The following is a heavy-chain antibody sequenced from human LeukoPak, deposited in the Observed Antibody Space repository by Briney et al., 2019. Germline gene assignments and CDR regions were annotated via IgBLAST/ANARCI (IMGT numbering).Heavy chain of an antibody. V-gene: IGHV1-2*02. D-gene: IGHD6-19*01. CDR3: ATHCSGWALPCFY. CDR1: GYTFTGYY. J-gene: IGHJ4*02. CDR2: INPNSGGT. Sequence: ASVKVSCKASGYTFTGYYMHWVRQAPGQGLEWMGWINPNSGGTNYAQKFQGRVTMTRDTSISTAYMELSRLRSDDTAVYYCATHCSGWALPCFYWGQGTLVTVSS.